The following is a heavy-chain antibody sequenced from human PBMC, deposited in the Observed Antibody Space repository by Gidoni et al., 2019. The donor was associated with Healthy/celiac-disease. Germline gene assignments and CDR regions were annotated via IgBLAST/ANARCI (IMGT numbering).Heavy chain of an antibody. J-gene: IGHJ6*02. CDR2: ISGSGGST. Sequence: EVQLLESGGGLVQPGGSLRLSCSASGFTFRLSAMSWVRQDPGKGLEWVSAISGSGGSTYYADDVKGRFTISRDNSKNTLYLQMNSLRAEDTAVYYCAKDSVVVAARKGYYYGMDVWGQGTTVTVSS. CDR1: GFTFRLSA. D-gene: IGHD2-15*01. CDR3: AKDSVVVAARKGYYYGMDV. V-gene: IGHV3-23*01.